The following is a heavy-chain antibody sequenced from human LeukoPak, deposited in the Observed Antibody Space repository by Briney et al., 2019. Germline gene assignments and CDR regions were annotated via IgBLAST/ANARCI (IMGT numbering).Heavy chain of an antibody. D-gene: IGHD3-22*01. CDR1: GGSISTYN. V-gene: IGHV4-59*01. CDR2: IYYSGST. CDR3: ARDIIRSSGLFDY. Sequence: SETLSLTCAVSGGSISTYNWSWIRQPPGKGLEWIGYIYYSGSTNYNPSLKSRVTISADMSKNQFSLKLSSVTAADTAVYYCARDIIRSSGLFDYWGQGTLVTVSS. J-gene: IGHJ4*02.